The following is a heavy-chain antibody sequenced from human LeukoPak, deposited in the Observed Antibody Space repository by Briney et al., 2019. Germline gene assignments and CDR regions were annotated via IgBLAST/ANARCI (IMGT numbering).Heavy chain of an antibody. V-gene: IGHV4-30-2*01. D-gene: IGHD3-22*01. CDR2: IYHSGST. Sequence: PSETLSLTCAVSGGSISSGGYSWSWIRQPPGKGLEWIGYIYHSGSTYYNPSLKSRVTISVDRSKNQFSLKLSSVTAADTAVYYCARAGGGSGYYYYFDYWGQGTLVTVSS. CDR1: GGSISSGGYS. CDR3: ARAGGGSGYYYYFDY. J-gene: IGHJ4*02.